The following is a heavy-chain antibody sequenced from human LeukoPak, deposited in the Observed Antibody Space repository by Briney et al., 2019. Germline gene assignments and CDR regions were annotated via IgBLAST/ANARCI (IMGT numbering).Heavy chain of an antibody. CDR1: GGSITTTNW. CDR3: TRESGAFSPFGF. J-gene: IGHJ4*02. CDR2: VHLNGAT. D-gene: IGHD1-26*01. V-gene: IGHV4-4*02. Sequence: SGTLSLTCAVSGGSITTTNWWSWVRQPPGKGLEWIGEVHLNGATNYNPSLESRFSMSIDKSNNYLSLEVTSVTAADTAMYYCTRESGAFSPFGFWGQGTLVTVSS.